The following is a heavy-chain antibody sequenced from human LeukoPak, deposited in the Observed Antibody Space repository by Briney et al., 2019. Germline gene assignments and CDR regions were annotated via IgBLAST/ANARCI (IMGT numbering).Heavy chain of an antibody. CDR2: IYYSGST. D-gene: IGHD3-22*01. CDR3: ARETLRRGPYYWDAFDI. J-gene: IGHJ3*02. CDR1: GGSISSSSYY. Sequence: SETLSLTCTVSGGSISSSSYYWGWIRQPPGKGLEWIGSIYYSGSTYYNPSLKSRVTISVDTSKNQFSLKLSSVTAADTAVYYCARETLRRGPYYWDAFDIWGQGTMVTVSS. V-gene: IGHV4-39*02.